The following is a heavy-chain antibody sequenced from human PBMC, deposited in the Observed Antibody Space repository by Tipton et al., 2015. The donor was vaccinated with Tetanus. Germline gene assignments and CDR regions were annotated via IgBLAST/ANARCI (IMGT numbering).Heavy chain of an antibody. Sequence: TLSLTCTVSGGSISSSSYYWGWIRQPPGKGLEWIGSIYYSGSTYYNPSLKSRVTISMDTSKNQISLKLTSVTAADTAVYFCARRSYCTSSRCFDAFDLWGPGTRVTVSS. J-gene: IGHJ3*01. D-gene: IGHD2-8*01. V-gene: IGHV4-39*07. CDR1: GGSISSSSYY. CDR3: ARRSYCTSSRCFDAFDL. CDR2: IYYSGST.